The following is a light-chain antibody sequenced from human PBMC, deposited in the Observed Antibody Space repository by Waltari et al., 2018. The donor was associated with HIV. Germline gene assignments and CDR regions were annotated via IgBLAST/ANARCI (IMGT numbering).Light chain of an antibody. CDR3: CSYSSSGTVL. V-gene: IGLV2-14*03. Sequence: VLTQPASMSVSLGQSITISCLGSSTDVGGFHSVSCYQQSPDKAPRLVIYDVSNRPSGVSGRFSGSKSGSAASLTISGLQPEDEADYYCCSYSSSGTVLFGGGTRLTVL. J-gene: IGLJ2*01. CDR1: STDVGGFHS. CDR2: DVS.